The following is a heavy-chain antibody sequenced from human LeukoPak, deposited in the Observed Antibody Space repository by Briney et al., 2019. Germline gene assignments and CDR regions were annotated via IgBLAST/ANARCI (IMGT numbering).Heavy chain of an antibody. CDR2: IIPIFGTA. D-gene: IGHD6-13*01. Sequence: ASVKVSCKAFGGTFSSYAISWVRQAPGQGLEWMGGIIPIFGTANYAQKFQGRVTITADESTSTAYMELSSLRSEDTAVYYCARIRPEYSSSWYRGYFQHWGQGTLVTVSS. J-gene: IGHJ1*01. V-gene: IGHV1-69*13. CDR3: ARIRPEYSSSWYRGYFQH. CDR1: GGTFSSYA.